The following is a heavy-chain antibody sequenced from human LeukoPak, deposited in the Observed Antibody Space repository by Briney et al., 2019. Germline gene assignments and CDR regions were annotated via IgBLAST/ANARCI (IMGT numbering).Heavy chain of an antibody. CDR2: LSGGSGQT. D-gene: IGHD3-16*01. Sequence: PGGSLRLSCAASGFSFSSYAMYWVRQTPGKGLEWVSALSGGSGQTYYADSVKGRFTISRDNSKNTLYLQMNSLRADDTAIYYCARNQQLGGHSYYYYGMDVWGQGTTVTVSS. CDR1: GFSFSSYA. V-gene: IGHV3-23*01. CDR3: ARNQQLGGHSYYYYGMDV. J-gene: IGHJ6*02.